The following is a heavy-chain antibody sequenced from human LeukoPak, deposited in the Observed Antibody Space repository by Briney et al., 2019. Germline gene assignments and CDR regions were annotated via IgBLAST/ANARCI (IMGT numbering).Heavy chain of an antibody. CDR3: AKQGAVRQDYYMDV. CDR2: IIPIFGTP. CDR1: GGSFSSYA. V-gene: IGHV1-69*06. D-gene: IGHD3-16*01. Sequence: GSSVNVSCKASGGSFSSYAITWVRQAPGQGLEWMGRIIPIFGTPTYAQKFQGRVTITADMGSSTAYLELTSPTAEDTARYFCAKQGAVRQDYYMDVWGNGTTVTVSS. J-gene: IGHJ6*03.